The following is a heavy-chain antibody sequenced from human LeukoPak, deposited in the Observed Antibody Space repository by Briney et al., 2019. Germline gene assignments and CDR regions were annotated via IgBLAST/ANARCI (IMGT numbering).Heavy chain of an antibody. CDR2: INPNSGGT. V-gene: IGHV1-2*02. J-gene: IGHJ5*02. Sequence: ASVKVSCKPSGYTFTGYYMHWVRQAPGQGLEWMGWINPNSGGTNYAQKFQGRVTMTRDTSISTAYMELSRLSTDGTAVYYCARDSFEYYYGSGSYYPFDPWGQGTLVTVSS. D-gene: IGHD3-10*01. CDR3: ARDSFEYYYGSGSYYPFDP. CDR1: GYTFTGYY.